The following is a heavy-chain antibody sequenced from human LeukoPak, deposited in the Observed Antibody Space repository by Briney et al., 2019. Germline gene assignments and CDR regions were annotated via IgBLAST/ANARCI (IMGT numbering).Heavy chain of an antibody. CDR3: AKRDGYKEEYYFDY. CDR1: GFTFSSYA. CDR2: ISGSGGTT. V-gene: IGHV3-23*01. D-gene: IGHD5-24*01. J-gene: IGHJ4*02. Sequence: GGSLRLSCAAPGFTFSSYAMSWVRQAPGKGLEWVSAISGSGGTTYYADSVKGRFTISRDNSKNTLYLQMNSLRAEDTAVYYCAKRDGYKEEYYFDYWGQGTLVTVSS.